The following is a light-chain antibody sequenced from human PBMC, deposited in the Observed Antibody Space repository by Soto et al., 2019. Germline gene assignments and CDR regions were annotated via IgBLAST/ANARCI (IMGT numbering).Light chain of an antibody. CDR1: SSDFGGYNY. CDR2: DVS. J-gene: IGLJ2*01. CDR3: SSYTSSSSYAV. V-gene: IGLV2-14*01. Sequence: QSVLTQPASVSGSPGQSVTISCTGTSSDFGGYNYVSWYQQHPGKAPKLMIYDVSNRPSGVSNRFSGSKSGNTASLTISGLQAEDEADYYCSSYTSSSSYAVFGGGTKVTVL.